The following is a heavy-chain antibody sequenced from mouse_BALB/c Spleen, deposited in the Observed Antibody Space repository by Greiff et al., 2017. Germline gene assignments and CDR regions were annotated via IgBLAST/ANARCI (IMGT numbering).Heavy chain of an antibody. CDR1: GDSITSGY. CDR2: ISYSGST. J-gene: IGHJ3*01. CDR3: ARYDSSGYWFAY. V-gene: IGHV3-8*02. Sequence: EVKLMESGPSLVKPSQTLSLTCSVTGDSITSGYWNWIRKFPGNKLEYMGYISYSGSTYYNPSLKSRISITRDTSKNQYYLQLNSVTTEDTATYYCARYDSSGYWFAYWGQGTLVTVSA. D-gene: IGHD3-2*01.